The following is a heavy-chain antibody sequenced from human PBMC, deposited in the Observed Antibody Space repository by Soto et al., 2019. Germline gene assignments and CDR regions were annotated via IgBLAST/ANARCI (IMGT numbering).Heavy chain of an antibody. V-gene: IGHV3-7*01. J-gene: IGHJ6*02. CDR3: AREELRYFDLLSDVYYYYGMDV. CDR2: IKQDGSEK. D-gene: IGHD3-9*01. Sequence: GGSLRLSCAASGFTFSSYWMSWVRQAPGKGLEWVANIKQDGSEKYYVDSVKGRFTISRDNAKNSLYLQMNSLRAEDTAVYYCAREELRYFDLLSDVYYYYGMDVWGQGTTVTVSS. CDR1: GFTFSSYW.